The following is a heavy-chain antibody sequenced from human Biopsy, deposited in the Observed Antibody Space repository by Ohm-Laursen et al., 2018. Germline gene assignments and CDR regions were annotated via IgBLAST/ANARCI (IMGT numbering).Heavy chain of an antibody. D-gene: IGHD2/OR15-2a*01. CDR3: ARDKTVLNYYFASDV. J-gene: IGHJ6*01. Sequence: ASVKVSCKASGGTFNNYGITWVRQAPGQGLEWVGRIISMVGTPKYAQKFQGRATTTVDKSTSTAYLDLSSLKSEDTAVYYCARDKTVLNYYFASDVWGQGTTVTVSS. CDR1: GGTFNNYG. V-gene: IGHV1-69*04. CDR2: IISMVGTP.